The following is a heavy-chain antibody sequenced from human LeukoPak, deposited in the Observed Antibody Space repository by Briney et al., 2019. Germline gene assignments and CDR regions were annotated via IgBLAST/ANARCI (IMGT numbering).Heavy chain of an antibody. J-gene: IGHJ3*02. CDR3: ARDRGIVRLDAFDI. CDR2: IYYSEST. Sequence: SETLSLTCTVSGGSISSYYWSWIRQPPGKGLEWIGYIYYSESTNYNPSLKSRVTISVDTSKNQFSLKLSSVTAADTAVYYCARDRGIVRLDAFDIWGQGTMVTVSS. V-gene: IGHV4-59*01. CDR1: GGSISSYY. D-gene: IGHD2-21*01.